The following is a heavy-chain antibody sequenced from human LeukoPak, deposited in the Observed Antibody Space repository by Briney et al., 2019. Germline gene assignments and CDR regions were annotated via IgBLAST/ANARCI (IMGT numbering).Heavy chain of an antibody. Sequence: GRSLRLSCAASGFTFSSYAMHWVRQAPGKGLEWVAVISYDGSNKYYADSVKGRFTISRGNSKNTLYLQMNSLRAEDTAVYYCARDGGEAAAGDPLDYWGQGTLVTVSS. V-gene: IGHV3-30-3*01. J-gene: IGHJ4*02. CDR3: ARDGGEAAAGDPLDY. CDR1: GFTFSSYA. CDR2: ISYDGSNK. D-gene: IGHD6-13*01.